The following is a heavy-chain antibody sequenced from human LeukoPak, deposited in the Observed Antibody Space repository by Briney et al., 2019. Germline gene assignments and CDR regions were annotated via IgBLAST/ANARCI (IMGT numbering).Heavy chain of an antibody. J-gene: IGHJ4*02. CDR2: VSGSGGDT. V-gene: IGHV3-23*01. D-gene: IGHD6-19*01. CDR1: GFTFSTYA. Sequence: GGSLRLSCAASGFTFSTYAMSWVRQAPGKGLEWVSTVSGSGGDTYYADSVRGRFTISRDNSKNTLYLQMNSLRAEDTAVYYCATRANRAWLDLDYWGQGHRVTVPS. CDR3: ATRANRAWLDLDY.